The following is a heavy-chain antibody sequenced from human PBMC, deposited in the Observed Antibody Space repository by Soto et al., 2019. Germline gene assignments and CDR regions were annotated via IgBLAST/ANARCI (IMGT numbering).Heavy chain of an antibody. J-gene: IGHJ6*02. Sequence: QVQLVQSGAEVKKPGSSVKVSCKASGGTFSSYAISWVRQAPGQGLEWMGGIIPIFGTANYAKKFQGRVRITADKSTSTAYMELSSLRSEDTAVYYCERANIPLVRGVIIDYYYYGMDVWGQGTTVTVSS. CDR1: GGTFSSYA. V-gene: IGHV1-69*06. CDR3: ERANIPLVRGVIIDYYYYGMDV. D-gene: IGHD3-10*01. CDR2: IIPIFGTA.